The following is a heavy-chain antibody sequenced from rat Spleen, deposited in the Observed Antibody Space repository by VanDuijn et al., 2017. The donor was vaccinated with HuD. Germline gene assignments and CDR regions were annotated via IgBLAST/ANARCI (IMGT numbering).Heavy chain of an antibody. D-gene: IGHD4-6*01. CDR3: ARHWGY. J-gene: IGHJ2*01. Sequence: EVQLVESGGGLVQPGRSLKLSCAASGFTFNNYGMAWVRQAPKKGLDWVAYISYDGGSTYYRDSVKGRFTISRDNAKSTLSLQMDSLRSEDTATYYCARHWGYWGQGVMVTVSS. CDR1: GFTFNNYG. V-gene: IGHV5-29*01. CDR2: ISYDGGST.